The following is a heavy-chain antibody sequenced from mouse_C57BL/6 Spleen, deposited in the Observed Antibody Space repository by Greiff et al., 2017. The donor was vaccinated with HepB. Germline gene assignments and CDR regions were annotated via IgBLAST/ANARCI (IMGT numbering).Heavy chain of an antibody. CDR2: IDPNSGGT. D-gene: IGHD1-1*01. CDR1: GYTFTSYW. J-gene: IGHJ4*01. CDR3: ARSAITTVVATDAMDY. Sequence: QVQLQQPGAELVKPGASVKLSCKASGYTFTSYWMHWVKQRPGRGLEWIGRIDPNSGGTKYNEKFKSKATLTVDKPSSTAYMQLSSLTSEDSAVYYSARSAITTVVATDAMDYWGQGTSVTVSS. V-gene: IGHV1-72*01.